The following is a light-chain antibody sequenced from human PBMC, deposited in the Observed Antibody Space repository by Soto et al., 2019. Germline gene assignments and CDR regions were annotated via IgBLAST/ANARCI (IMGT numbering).Light chain of an antibody. CDR3: SSYTSSSTSVV. CDR2: DVS. V-gene: IGLV2-14*01. Sequence: QSALTQPASVSGSPGQSITISCTGTSSDVGTYNYVSWYQQHPGKAPKLMIYDVSYRPSGVSDRFSGSKSGNTASLTISGLQAEDEADYYCSSYTSSSTSVVFGGGTKPTVL. CDR1: SSDVGTYNY. J-gene: IGLJ2*01.